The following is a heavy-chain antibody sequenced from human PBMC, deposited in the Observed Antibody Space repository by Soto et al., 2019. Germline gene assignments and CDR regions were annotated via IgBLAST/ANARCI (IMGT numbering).Heavy chain of an antibody. Sequence: EVQLLESGGGLVQPGGSLRLSCAASGFIFSRYIMTWVRQAPGKGLEWVSDITGSGGSTFYGDSVKGRFTISRDNSKNTMYLQMHRLRAEDTAVYYCAAREDDGTGDYSWIKWGQGNLVTVSS. V-gene: IGHV3-23*01. CDR1: GFIFSRYI. CDR3: AAREDDGTGDYSWIK. D-gene: IGHD3-10*01. CDR2: ITGSGGST. J-gene: IGHJ4*02.